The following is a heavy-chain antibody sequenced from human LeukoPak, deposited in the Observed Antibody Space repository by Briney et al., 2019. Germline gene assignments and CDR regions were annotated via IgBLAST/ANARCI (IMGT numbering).Heavy chain of an antibody. D-gene: IGHD3-10*01. CDR3: ARGLLLWFGELSLFDY. CDR2: ISSSSSYI. V-gene: IGHV3-21*01. Sequence: GGSLRLSCAASGFTFSSYAMHWVRQAPGKGLEWVSSISSSSSYIYYADSVKGRFTISRDNAKNSLYLQMNSLRAEDTAVYYCARGLLLWFGELSLFDYWGQGTLVTVSS. J-gene: IGHJ4*02. CDR1: GFTFSSYA.